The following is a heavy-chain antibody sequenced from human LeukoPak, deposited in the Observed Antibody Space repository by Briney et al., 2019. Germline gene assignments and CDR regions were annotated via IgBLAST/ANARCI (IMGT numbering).Heavy chain of an antibody. CDR2: ISYDGSNK. CDR3: AKEEGAGDY. Sequence: GGSLRLPCAASGFTFSSYGMHWVRQAPGKGLEWVAVISYDGSNKYYADSVKGRFTISRDNSKNTLYLQMNSLRAEDTAVYYCAKEEGAGDYWGQGTLVTVSS. J-gene: IGHJ4*02. V-gene: IGHV3-30*18. CDR1: GFTFSSYG. D-gene: IGHD1-26*01.